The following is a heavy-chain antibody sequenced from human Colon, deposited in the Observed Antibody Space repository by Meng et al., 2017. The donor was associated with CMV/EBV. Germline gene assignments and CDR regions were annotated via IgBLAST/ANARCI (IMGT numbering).Heavy chain of an antibody. CDR3: ARELARGGY. CDR1: GYTFTNFG. Sequence: QVQLVQSGAEVKKPGASVKGSCKTSGYTFTNFGISWVRQAPGQGLEWMAYISPYNGDTNYAQRFQGRVALTTDTSTSTVYMELGSLTSDDTATYYCARELARGGYWGQGTLVTVSS. J-gene: IGHJ4*02. V-gene: IGHV1-18*01. CDR2: ISPYNGDT.